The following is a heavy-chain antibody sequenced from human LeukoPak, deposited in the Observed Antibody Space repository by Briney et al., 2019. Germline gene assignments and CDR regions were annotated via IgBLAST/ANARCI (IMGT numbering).Heavy chain of an antibody. D-gene: IGHD3-22*01. CDR2: IYYSGST. J-gene: IGHJ4*02. CDR3: ARSPQRYYYDSSGYYFIDY. V-gene: IGHV4-30-4*01. Sequence: SQTLSLTCTVSGGSISSGDYYWSWIRQPPGKGLEWIGYIYYSGSTYYNPSLKSRVTISVDTSKNQFSLKLSSVTAADTAVYYCARSPQRYYYDSSGYYFIDYWGQGTLVTVSP. CDR1: GGSISSGDYY.